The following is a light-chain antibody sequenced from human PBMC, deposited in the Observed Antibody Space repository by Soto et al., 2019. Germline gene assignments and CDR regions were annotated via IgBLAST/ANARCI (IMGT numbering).Light chain of an antibody. CDR1: QSVTSNY. CDR2: GGS. Sequence: EIVLTQSPGTLSLSPGERGTLSCRASQSVTSNYIAWYQQRHGQAPRLLIYGGSNRIPGIPDRFSGSGSGTDFTLAISRLEPEDFAVYYCQHYDTSLYTFGQGTKLEIK. J-gene: IGKJ2*01. V-gene: IGKV3-20*01. CDR3: QHYDTSLYT.